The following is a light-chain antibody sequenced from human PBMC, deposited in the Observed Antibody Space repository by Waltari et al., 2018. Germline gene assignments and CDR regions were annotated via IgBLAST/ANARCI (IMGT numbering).Light chain of an antibody. V-gene: IGLV1-40*01. J-gene: IGLJ2*01. Sequence: QSVLTQPPSASGAPGQSVTISCTGSSSNIGAGYKFHWYQQIPGSAPKVLIYRDDNRPSGVPGRFSGSKSGTSASLSVTGLHVEDEAEYFCQSYDRDLNAVLFGGGTKLTVL. CDR1: SSNIGAGYK. CDR3: QSYDRDLNAVL. CDR2: RDD.